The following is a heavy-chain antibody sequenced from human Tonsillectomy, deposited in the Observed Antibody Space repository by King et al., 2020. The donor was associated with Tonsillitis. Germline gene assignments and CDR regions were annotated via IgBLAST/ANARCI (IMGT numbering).Heavy chain of an antibody. Sequence: VQLQQWGAGLLKPSETLSLTCAVYGGSFSGYSWSWIRQPPGTGLEWIGEINHSGSTNYNPSLKSRVPMSVDTSKNQVSLKLSSVTAADTAVYYCARGPEEEQQLVGDWFDPWGQGTLVTVPS. CDR3: ARGPEEEQQLVGDWFDP. V-gene: IGHV4-34*01. D-gene: IGHD6-13*01. CDR2: INHSGST. CDR1: GGSFSGYS. J-gene: IGHJ5*02.